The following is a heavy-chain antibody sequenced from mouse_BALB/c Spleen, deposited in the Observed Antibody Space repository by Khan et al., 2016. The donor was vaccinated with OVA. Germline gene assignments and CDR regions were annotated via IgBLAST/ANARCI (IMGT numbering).Heavy chain of an antibody. D-gene: IGHD1-2*01. J-gene: IGHJ3*01. CDR2: IFPNDGGT. Sequence: VQLQQSGPELVKPGASVRISCKTSGYTFTDFNLDWVKQSHGKSLEWIGYIFPNDGGTGYNQKFKTKATLTVDSTSSTAYMELRSLTSEDSADYYCARSGYGSFAYWGQGTLVTVSA. CDR1: GYTFTDFN. CDR3: ARSGYGSFAY. V-gene: IGHV1S29*02.